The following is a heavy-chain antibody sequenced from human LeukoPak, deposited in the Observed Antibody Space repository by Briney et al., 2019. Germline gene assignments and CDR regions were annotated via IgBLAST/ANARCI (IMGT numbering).Heavy chain of an antibody. CDR2: MSGSGGST. CDR1: GFTFSIYA. V-gene: IGHV3-23*01. CDR3: AKDLEYSYVYDAFDI. J-gene: IGHJ3*02. D-gene: IGHD3-16*01. Sequence: GGSLRLSCAASGFTFSIYAMSWVRQAPGKGLEWVSGMSGSGGSTYYADSVKGRFTISRDNSKNTLYLQMNTLRAEDTAVYYCAKDLEYSYVYDAFDIWGQGTLVTVSS.